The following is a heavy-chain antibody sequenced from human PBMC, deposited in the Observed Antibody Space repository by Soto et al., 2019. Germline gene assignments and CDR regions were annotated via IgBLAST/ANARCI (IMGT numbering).Heavy chain of an antibody. CDR3: ATVAGSFFDY. D-gene: IGHD1-26*01. CDR1: GASITDYY. V-gene: IGHV4-4*07. J-gene: IGHJ4*02. Sequence: QVQLQESGPGLVKPSETLSLACTVSGASITDYYWTWIRHPAGKALEYLGRIHSGGITNYNPSLKRPTTMSVDTSTNQFSLKLSSVTAADTAVYYCATVAGSFFDYWGQGSLVTVSS. CDR2: IHSGGIT.